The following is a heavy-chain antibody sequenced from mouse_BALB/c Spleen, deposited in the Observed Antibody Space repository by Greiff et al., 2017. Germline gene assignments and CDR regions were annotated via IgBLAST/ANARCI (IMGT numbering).Heavy chain of an antibody. V-gene: IGHV1-15*01. D-gene: IGHD2-3*01. CDR1: GYTFTDYE. CDR3: TRGDGYPWFAY. J-gene: IGHJ3*01. Sequence: VQVVESGAELVRPGASVTLSCKASGYTFTDYEMHWVKQTPVHGLEWIGAIDPETGGTAYNQKFKGKATLTADKSSSTAYMELRSLTSEDSAVYYCTRGDGYPWFAYWGQGTLVTVSA. CDR2: IDPETGGT.